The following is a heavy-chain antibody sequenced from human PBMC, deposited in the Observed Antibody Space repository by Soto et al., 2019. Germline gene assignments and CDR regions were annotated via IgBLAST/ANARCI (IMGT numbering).Heavy chain of an antibody. V-gene: IGHV3-23*01. CDR3: AKSSTWAHYYYTDV. J-gene: IGHJ6*03. CDR2: ISGSGDST. CDR1: GFTFSSYA. D-gene: IGHD2-2*01. Sequence: PGGSLRLSCAASGFTFSSYAMSWVRQAPGKGLEWVSVISGSGDSTNYADSVKDRFTISRDNSKNSLYLQMNSLRVEDTAVYYCAKSSTWAHYYYTDVWGKGTTVTVSS.